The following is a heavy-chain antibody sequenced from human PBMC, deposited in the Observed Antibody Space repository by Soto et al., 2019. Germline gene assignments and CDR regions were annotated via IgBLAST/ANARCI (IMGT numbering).Heavy chain of an antibody. Sequence: SVKVSCKASGFTFTSSAVQWVRQARGQRLEWIGWIVVGSGNTNYVQKFQERVTITRDMSTSTAYMELSSLRSEDTAVYYCAAEVYYYDPSALDPWGQGTLVTVSS. CDR2: IVVGSGNT. CDR3: AAEVYYYDPSALDP. D-gene: IGHD3-22*01. J-gene: IGHJ5*02. V-gene: IGHV1-58*01. CDR1: GFTFTSSA.